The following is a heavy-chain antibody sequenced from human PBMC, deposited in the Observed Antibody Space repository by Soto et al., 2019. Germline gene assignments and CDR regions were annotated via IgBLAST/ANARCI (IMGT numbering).Heavy chain of an antibody. V-gene: IGHV3-30-3*01. Sequence: QVQLVESGGGVVQPGRSLRLSCAASGFTFSSYAMHWVRQAPGKGLEWVAVISYDGSNKYYADSVKGRFTISRDNSKNTLYLQMNSLRAEDTAVYYCARPYSSGWYGIYYGMDVW. CDR1: GFTFSSYA. CDR3: ARPYSSGWYGIYYGMDV. J-gene: IGHJ6*01. D-gene: IGHD6-19*01. CDR2: ISYDGSNK.